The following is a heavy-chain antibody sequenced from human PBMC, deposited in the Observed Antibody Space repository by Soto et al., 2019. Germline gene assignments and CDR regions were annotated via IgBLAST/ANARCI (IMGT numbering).Heavy chain of an antibody. J-gene: IGHJ4*02. Sequence: SETLSLTCAVSGGSISSGGYSWSWIRQPPGKGLEWIGYIYHSGSTNYKPSLKSRLTISVDRSKNQFSLKLASVTAADTAHYYCATQSYSGPDYWGQGILVTVSS. CDR3: ATQSYSGPDY. V-gene: IGHV4-30-2*02. CDR1: GGSISSGGYS. CDR2: IYHSGST. D-gene: IGHD4-4*01.